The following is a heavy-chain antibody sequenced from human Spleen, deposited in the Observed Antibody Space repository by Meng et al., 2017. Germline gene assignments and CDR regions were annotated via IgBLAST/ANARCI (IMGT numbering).Heavy chain of an antibody. CDR3: ARDLGGIFAY. CDR2: INTDGSTT. V-gene: IGHV3-74*01. D-gene: IGHD1-14*01. CDR1: GFTFSSYW. Sequence: GGSLRLSCVASGFTFSSYWMHWVRQDPGKGLVWVSRINTDGSTTSYADSVKGRFTISRDNAKNTLYLQMHGLRAEDTAVYYCARDLGGIFAYWGQGALVTVSS. J-gene: IGHJ4*02.